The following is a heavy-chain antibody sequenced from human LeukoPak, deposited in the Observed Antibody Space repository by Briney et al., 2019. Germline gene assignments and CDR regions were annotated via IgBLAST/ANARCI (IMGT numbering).Heavy chain of an antibody. Sequence: GGSLRLSCAASGFTFSSYEMNWVRQAPGKGLEWVSFISSRSSYIYYADSVKGRFTISRDNAKNSLYLQMNSLRAEDTAVYYCARETPTVTPRGMDVWGQGTTVTVSS. J-gene: IGHJ6*02. CDR2: ISSRSSYI. CDR1: GFTFSSYE. V-gene: IGHV3-21*01. CDR3: ARETPTVTPRGMDV. D-gene: IGHD4-17*01.